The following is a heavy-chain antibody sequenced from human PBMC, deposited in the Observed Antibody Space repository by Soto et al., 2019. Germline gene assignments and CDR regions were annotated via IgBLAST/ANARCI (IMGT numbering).Heavy chain of an antibody. CDR3: ARGHYGLDV. Sequence: QVQLADSGGGLVKPGGSLRLSCEGSGFTFSDHYISWIRQAPGKGLEWVSYIFNGGNTIYYADSVKGRFTISRDNARKSVYLQMDSLRAEDTAVYYCARGHYGLDVWGQGTTVTVSS. D-gene: IGHD3-10*01. V-gene: IGHV3-11*01. CDR2: IFNGGNTI. J-gene: IGHJ6*02. CDR1: GFTFSDHY.